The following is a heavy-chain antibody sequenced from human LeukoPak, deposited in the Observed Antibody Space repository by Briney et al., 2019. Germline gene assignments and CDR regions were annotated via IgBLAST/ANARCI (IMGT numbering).Heavy chain of an antibody. D-gene: IGHD2-8*01. CDR2: ISAYNGNT. V-gene: IGHV1-18*01. Sequence: GASVTVSCKASGYTFAGNDITWVRQAPGQGLEWMGWISAYNGNTNFAQKLQGRVTMTTDTSTSTAYMELRSLTSDDTAVYYCARGVDSVDYWGQGTLVTVSS. CDR3: ARGVDSVDY. CDR1: GYTFAGND. J-gene: IGHJ4*02.